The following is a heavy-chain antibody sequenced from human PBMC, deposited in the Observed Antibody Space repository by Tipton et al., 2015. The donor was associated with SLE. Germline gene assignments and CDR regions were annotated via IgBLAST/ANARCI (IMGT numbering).Heavy chain of an antibody. V-gene: IGHV4-59*11. Sequence: TLSLTCTVSGGSISSHYWSWIRQPPGKGLEWIGYFYYSGGTSYNPSLKSRVTISVDTSKNQFSLKLGSVTAADTAVYYCARDHPIMTTVTSWGQGTLVTVSS. CDR3: ARDHPIMTTVTS. D-gene: IGHD4-17*01. J-gene: IGHJ4*02. CDR2: FYYSGGT. CDR1: GGSISSHY.